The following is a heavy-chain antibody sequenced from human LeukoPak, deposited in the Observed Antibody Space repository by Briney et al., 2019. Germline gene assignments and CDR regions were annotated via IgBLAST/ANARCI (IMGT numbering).Heavy chain of an antibody. Sequence: ASVKVSCKASGYSFTDYYVHWVRQAPGQGLEWMGWINPKSGGTHYAQKFQGRVTMTRDTSISTAYMELSRLRSDDTAVYYCAKDGARWYWGQGTLVTVSS. J-gene: IGHJ4*02. CDR3: AKDGARWY. CDR1: GYSFTDYY. D-gene: IGHD3-16*01. V-gene: IGHV1-2*02. CDR2: INPKSGGT.